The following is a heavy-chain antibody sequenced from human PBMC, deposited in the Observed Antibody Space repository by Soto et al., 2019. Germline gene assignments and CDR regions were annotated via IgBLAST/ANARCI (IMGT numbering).Heavy chain of an antibody. Sequence: PSETLSLTCTVPGASISNYYWSWIRQPPGKGLGWIGCIYYSGNTYYNPSLKSRVTMSVDTPKNQFSLKLSSVTAADTAVYYCARQGNRYYYDSSGYYLDYWGPGTLVTV. CDR2: IYYSGNT. V-gene: IGHV4-59*08. J-gene: IGHJ4*02. CDR3: ARQGNRYYYDSSGYYLDY. CDR1: GASISNYY. D-gene: IGHD3-22*01.